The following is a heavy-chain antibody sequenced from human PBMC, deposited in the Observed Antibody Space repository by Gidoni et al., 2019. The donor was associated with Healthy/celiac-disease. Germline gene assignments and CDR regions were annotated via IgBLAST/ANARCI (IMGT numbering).Heavy chain of an antibody. CDR2: ISGSGGST. J-gene: IGHJ4*02. CDR3: AKDATRRGYYDSSGYSH. Sequence: EVQLLESGGGLVQPGGSLRLSCAASGFTFSSYAMSWVRQAPGKGLEWVSAISGSGGSTYYADSVKGRFTISRDNSKNTLYLQMNSLRAEDTAVYYCAKDATRRGYYDSSGYSHWGQGTLVTVSS. D-gene: IGHD3-22*01. CDR1: GFTFSSYA. V-gene: IGHV3-23*01.